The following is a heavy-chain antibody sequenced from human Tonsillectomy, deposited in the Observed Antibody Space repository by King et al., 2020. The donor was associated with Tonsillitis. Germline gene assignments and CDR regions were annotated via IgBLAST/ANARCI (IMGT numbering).Heavy chain of an antibody. CDR1: GFTFSSYA. CDR2: IYSGGSST. D-gene: IGHD2-15*01. Sequence: VQLVESGGGLVQPGGSLRLSCAASGFTFSSYAMSWVRQAPGKGLELVSVIYSGGSSTYYADSVKGRFTISRDNSKNTLYLQMNSLRAEDTDVYYCAKDLLGYCSGGSCSPHSAYWGQGTLVTVSS. CDR3: AKDLLGYCSGGSCSPHSAY. J-gene: IGHJ4*02. V-gene: IGHV3-23*03.